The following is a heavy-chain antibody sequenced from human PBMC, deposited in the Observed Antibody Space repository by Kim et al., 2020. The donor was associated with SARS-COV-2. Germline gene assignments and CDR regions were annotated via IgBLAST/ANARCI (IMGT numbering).Heavy chain of an antibody. CDR1: GFTFSTNY. CDR2: IYSGGST. Sequence: GGSLRLSCAASGFTFSTNYMSWVRQAPGKGLEWVSVIYSGGSTYYADSVKGRFTISRHNSKNTLYLQMNSLRTEDTAVYYCSRTSYGSGTYSDYWGQGTLVTVSS. J-gene: IGHJ4*02. CDR3: SRTSYGSGTYSDY. D-gene: IGHD3-10*01. V-gene: IGHV3-53*04.